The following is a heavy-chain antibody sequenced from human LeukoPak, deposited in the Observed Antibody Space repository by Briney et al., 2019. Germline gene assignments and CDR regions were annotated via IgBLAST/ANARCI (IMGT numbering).Heavy chain of an antibody. CDR3: ARRGYFDWSILYYYYYMDV. V-gene: IGHV3-30*02. CDR1: GFTFSSYG. CDR2: IRYDGSNK. J-gene: IGHJ6*03. Sequence: GGSLRLSCAASGFTFSSYGMHWVRQAPGKGLEWVAFIRYDGSNKYYADSVKGRFTISRDNSKNTLYLQMNSLRAEDTAVYYCARRGYFDWSILYYYYYMDVWGKGTTVTVSS. D-gene: IGHD3-9*01.